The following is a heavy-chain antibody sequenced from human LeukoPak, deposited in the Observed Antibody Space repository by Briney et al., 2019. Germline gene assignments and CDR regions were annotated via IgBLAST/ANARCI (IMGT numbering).Heavy chain of an antibody. Sequence: SQTLSLTCAISGDSVSSNSAAWNWSRQSPSRGLEWLGRTYYRSKWYNDYAVSVKSRITINPDKSKHQFYLQLNSVTPEDTAVYYCAREISIAAAETGWFDPWGQGTLVTVSS. D-gene: IGHD6-13*01. CDR3: AREISIAAAETGWFDP. V-gene: IGHV6-1*01. J-gene: IGHJ5*02. CDR1: GDSVSSNSAA. CDR2: TYYRSKWYN.